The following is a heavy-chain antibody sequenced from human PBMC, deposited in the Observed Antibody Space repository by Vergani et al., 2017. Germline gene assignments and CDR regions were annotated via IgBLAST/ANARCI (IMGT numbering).Heavy chain of an antibody. J-gene: IGHJ5*02. CDR2: IYYSGCT. Sequence: QVQLQESGPGLVKPSETLSLTCTVSGGSISSYYWSWIRQPPGKGLEWIGSIYYSGCTNYNPSLKSRVTISVDTSKNQFSLKLSSVTAADTAVYYCARSQPYDSSVYYPGWFDPWGQGTLVTVSS. D-gene: IGHD3-22*01. V-gene: IGHV4-59*01. CDR3: ARSQPYDSSVYYPGWFDP. CDR1: GGSISSYY.